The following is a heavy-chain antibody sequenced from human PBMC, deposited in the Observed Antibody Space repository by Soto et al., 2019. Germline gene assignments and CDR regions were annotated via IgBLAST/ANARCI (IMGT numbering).Heavy chain of an antibody. V-gene: IGHV1-2*02. CDR1: GYMFTGFY. CDR2: INPNNGVT. CDR3: AAAAIPVAGRHPDF. D-gene: IGHD6-19*01. J-gene: IGHJ4*02. Sequence: ASVKVSCKASGYMFTGFYLHWVRQAPGQGLEWMGWINPNNGVTTYAKNFQGRVTMTRDSSISTAYMELSSLRSDDTAVYFCAAAAIPVAGRHPDFWGQGTVVT.